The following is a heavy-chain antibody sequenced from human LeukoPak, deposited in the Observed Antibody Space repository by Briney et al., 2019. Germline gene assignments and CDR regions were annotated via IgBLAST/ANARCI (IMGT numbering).Heavy chain of an antibody. V-gene: IGHV4-59*01. Sequence: PSETLSLTCTVSGGSISSYYWSWIRQPPGKGLEWIGYIYYSGSTNYNPSLKSRVTISVDTSKNQFSLKLSSVTAADTAVYYCARGLVYGSGSYYKPPFDYWGQGTLVTVSS. CDR2: IYYSGST. CDR1: GGSISSYY. CDR3: ARGLVYGSGSYYKPPFDY. J-gene: IGHJ4*02. D-gene: IGHD3-10*01.